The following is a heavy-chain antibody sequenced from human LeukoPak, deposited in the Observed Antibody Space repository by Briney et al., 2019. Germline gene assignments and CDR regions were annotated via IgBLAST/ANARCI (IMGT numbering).Heavy chain of an antibody. V-gene: IGHV3-21*01. CDR3: ARGSLRYFDWLLAFDY. Sequence: GGSLRLSCAASGFTFSSYSMNCGRQPPGKGLELVSSISSSSSYIYYADSVKGRFTISRDNAKNSLYLHMNSLRAEDTAVYYCARGSLRYFDWLLAFDYWGQGTLVTVSS. D-gene: IGHD3-9*01. CDR2: ISSSSSYI. J-gene: IGHJ4*02. CDR1: GFTFSSYS.